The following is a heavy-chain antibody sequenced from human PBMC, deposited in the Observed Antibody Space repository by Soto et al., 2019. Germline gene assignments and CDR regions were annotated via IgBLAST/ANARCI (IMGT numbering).Heavy chain of an antibody. D-gene: IGHD5-12*01. CDR3: ARDRADSGYEGSLY. J-gene: IGHJ4*02. Sequence: SETLSLTCTVSGGSISSSSYYWGWIRQPPGKGLEWIGRIYYSGSTNYNPSLKSRVIISVDTSKNQFSLKLRSVTTADSAVYYCARDRADSGYEGSLYWGQGALVTAPQ. CDR1: GGSISSSSYY. V-gene: IGHV4-39*02. CDR2: IYYSGST.